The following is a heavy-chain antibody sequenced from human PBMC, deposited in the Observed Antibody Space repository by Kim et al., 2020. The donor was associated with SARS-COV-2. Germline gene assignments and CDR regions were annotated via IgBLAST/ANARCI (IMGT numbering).Heavy chain of an antibody. Sequence: GGSLRLSCAASGFTFSSYGMHWVRQAPGKGLEWVAVIWYDGSNKYYADSVKGRFTISRDNSKNTLYLQMNSLRAEDTAVYYCARESIAARPRRVDFDYWGQGTLGTVSS. CDR3: ARESIAARPRRVDFDY. CDR1: GFTFSSYG. D-gene: IGHD6-6*01. J-gene: IGHJ4*02. CDR2: IWYDGSNK. V-gene: IGHV3-33*01.